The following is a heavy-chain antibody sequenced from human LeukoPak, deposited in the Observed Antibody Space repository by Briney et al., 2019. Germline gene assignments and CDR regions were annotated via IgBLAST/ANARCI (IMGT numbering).Heavy chain of an antibody. CDR1: GFTFSSYA. CDR3: ARGRSYGHWNY. J-gene: IGHJ4*02. CDR2: ISGSGGRI. V-gene: IGHV3-23*01. Sequence: GSLRLSCAAAGFTFSSYAMSWVRQAPGEGLEGVSTISGSGGRIYYADSVKGRFTISRDNAKNSLYLQMNSLRAEDTAVYYCARGRSYGHWNYWGQGTLVTVSS. D-gene: IGHD4-17*01.